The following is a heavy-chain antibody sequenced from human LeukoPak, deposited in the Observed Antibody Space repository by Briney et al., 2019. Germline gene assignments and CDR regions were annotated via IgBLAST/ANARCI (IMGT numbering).Heavy chain of an antibody. CDR1: GYSISSGYY. J-gene: IGHJ5*02. CDR3: ARVPQPVLRYFDWYGIDP. Sequence: PSETLSLTCTVSGYSISSGYYWGWIRQPPGKGLEWIGSIYHSGSTYYNPSLKSRVTISVDTSKNQFSLKLSSVTAADTAVYYCARVPQPVLRYFDWYGIDPWGQGTLVTVSS. V-gene: IGHV4-38-2*02. D-gene: IGHD3-9*01. CDR2: IYHSGST.